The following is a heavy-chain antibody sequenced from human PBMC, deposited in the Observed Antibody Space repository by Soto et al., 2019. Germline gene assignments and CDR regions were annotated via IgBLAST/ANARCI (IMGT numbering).Heavy chain of an antibody. V-gene: IGHV3-11*01. CDR1: GFTFSDYY. D-gene: IGHD4-4*01. CDR2: ISSSGSII. J-gene: IGHJ4*02. CDR3: ALAGYDSNYYAVTPLSAGHF. Sequence: QVQLVVSGGGLVKLGGSLRISCAASGFTFSDYYISWIRQAPGKGLEWVSYISSSGSIIYYADSVKGRFTISRDNAKNSLYLQMNSLRAEDTAVYYCALAGYDSNYYAVTPLSAGHFWGQGTLVTVSS.